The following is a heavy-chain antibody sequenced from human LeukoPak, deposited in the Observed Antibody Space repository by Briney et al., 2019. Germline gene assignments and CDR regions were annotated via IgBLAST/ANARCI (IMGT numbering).Heavy chain of an antibody. CDR3: AKDRAGAAMVYYFDY. J-gene: IGHJ4*02. Sequence: PGGSLRLSCAASGFTFSSYAMSWVRQAPGKGLEWVSAISGSGGSTYCADSVKGRFTISRDNSKNTLYLQMNSLRAEDTAVYYCAKDRAGAAMVYYFDYWGQGTLVTVSS. D-gene: IGHD5-18*01. CDR1: GFTFSSYA. V-gene: IGHV3-23*01. CDR2: ISGSGGST.